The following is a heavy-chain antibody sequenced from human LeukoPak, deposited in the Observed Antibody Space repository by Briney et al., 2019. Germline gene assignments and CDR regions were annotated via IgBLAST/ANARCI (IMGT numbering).Heavy chain of an antibody. Sequence: KPSETLSLTCTVSGGSISSSNYSWGWIRQPPGKGLEWIGGIYYSGNTYYNPSLKSRVTISVDTSKNHFSLNLNSVTAADTAMYYCATHAYYDFVTGLFDPWGQGTLVTVSS. CDR1: GGSISSSNYS. CDR3: ATHAYYDFVTGLFDP. J-gene: IGHJ5*02. V-gene: IGHV4-39*01. D-gene: IGHD3-3*01. CDR2: IYYSGNT.